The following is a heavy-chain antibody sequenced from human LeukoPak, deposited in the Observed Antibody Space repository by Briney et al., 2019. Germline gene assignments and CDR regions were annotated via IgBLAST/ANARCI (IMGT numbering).Heavy chain of an antibody. Sequence: GGSLRLSCAASGFTFSGYGMHWVRQAPGKGLEWVAFIRYDGSNKYYADSVKGRFTISRDNSKNTLYLQMNSLRAEDTAVYYCAKDRRYYDSSGVDYWGQGTLVTVSS. J-gene: IGHJ4*02. CDR3: AKDRRYYDSSGVDY. D-gene: IGHD3-22*01. CDR1: GFTFSGYG. CDR2: IRYDGSNK. V-gene: IGHV3-30*02.